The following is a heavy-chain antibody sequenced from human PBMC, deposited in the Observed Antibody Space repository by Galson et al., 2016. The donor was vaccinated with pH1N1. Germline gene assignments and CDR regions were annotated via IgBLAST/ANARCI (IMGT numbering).Heavy chain of an antibody. CDR1: GGPLSSYA. Sequence: SVKVSCKASGGPLSSYATGWVRQAPGQGPEWMGGIMPIFGTTKYEQKFQGRVTITADEMSGSAYMELNGLTSMDTAVYYCVRSTGYNKVNGPFDVWGQGTLVIVSS. CDR3: VRSTGYNKVNGPFDV. D-gene: IGHD1-14*01. CDR2: IMPIFGTT. J-gene: IGHJ3*01. V-gene: IGHV1-69*13.